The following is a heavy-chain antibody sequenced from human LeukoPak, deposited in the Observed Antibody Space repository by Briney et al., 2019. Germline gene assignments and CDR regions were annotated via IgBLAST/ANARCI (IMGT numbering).Heavy chain of an antibody. D-gene: IGHD3-3*01. Sequence: GGSLRLSCAASGFTFSSYAMSWVRQAPGKGLEWVSAISGSGGSTYYADSVKGRFTISRDNSKNTLYLQMNSLRAEDTAVYYCARTHDYDFWSVQPSANDYWGRGTLVTVSS. CDR2: ISGSGGST. CDR3: ARTHDYDFWSVQPSANDY. V-gene: IGHV3-23*01. J-gene: IGHJ4*02. CDR1: GFTFSSYA.